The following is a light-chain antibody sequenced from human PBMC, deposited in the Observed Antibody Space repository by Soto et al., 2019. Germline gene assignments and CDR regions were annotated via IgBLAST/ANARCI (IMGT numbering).Light chain of an antibody. J-gene: IGKJ1*01. CDR1: QSISRW. Sequence: DIQMTQSPATLFASVGDRVTITCRASQSISRWLAWYQQKPGEAPKLLIHGASSLESGVPSRFSGGGSGTEFTLTISRLQPDDFATYYCLQYNRYRTFGQGTKVDIK. CDR2: GAS. CDR3: LQYNRYRT. V-gene: IGKV1-5*01.